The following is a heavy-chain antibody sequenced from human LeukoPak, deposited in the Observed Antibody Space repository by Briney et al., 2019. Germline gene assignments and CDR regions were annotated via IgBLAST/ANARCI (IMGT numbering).Heavy chain of an antibody. CDR1: GGTFSSYA. J-gene: IGHJ4*02. Sequence: SVKVSCKASGGTFSSYAISWVRQAPGQGLEWIGGIIPIFGTANYAQKFQGRVTITADESTSTAYMELSSLRSEDTAVHYCARGRYCSSTSCYFGVLFDYWGQGTLVTVSS. CDR3: ARGRYCSSTSCYFGVLFDY. V-gene: IGHV1-69*13. CDR2: IIPIFGTA. D-gene: IGHD2-2*01.